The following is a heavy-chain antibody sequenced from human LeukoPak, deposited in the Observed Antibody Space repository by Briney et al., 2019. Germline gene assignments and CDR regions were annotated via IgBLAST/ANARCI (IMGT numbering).Heavy chain of an antibody. Sequence: SETLSLTCAVYGGSFSGYYWSWIRQPPGKGLEWIGEINHSGSTNYNPSLKSRVTISVDTSKNQFSLKLSSVTAADTAVYYCAXXITMVRGVRYNWFDPWGQGTLVTVSS. D-gene: IGHD3-10*01. J-gene: IGHJ5*02. CDR1: GGSFSGYY. V-gene: IGHV4-34*01. CDR3: AXXITMVRGVRYNWFDP. CDR2: INHSGST.